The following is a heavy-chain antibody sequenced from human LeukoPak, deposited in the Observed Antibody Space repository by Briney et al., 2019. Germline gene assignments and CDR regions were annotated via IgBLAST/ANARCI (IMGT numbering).Heavy chain of an antibody. CDR1: GGSISSGY. D-gene: IGHD6-19*01. CDR2: MYPSGSP. J-gene: IGHJ4*02. V-gene: IGHV4-4*07. Sequence: SETLPLTCTVSGGSISSGYWSWIRQSPRQGLEWIGRMYPSGSPNYKHSLKSRVTMSVDTSKNQFSLKVRSVTAADTAVYYCARGAGPFDYWGQGILVTVSS. CDR3: ARGAGPFDY.